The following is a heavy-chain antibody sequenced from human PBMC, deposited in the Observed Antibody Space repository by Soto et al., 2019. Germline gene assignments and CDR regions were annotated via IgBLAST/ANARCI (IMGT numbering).Heavy chain of an antibody. CDR1: GYTFTGYY. V-gene: IGHV1-2*02. CDR2: INPNSGGT. Sequence: ASVKVSCKASGYTFTGYYMHWVRQAPGQGLEWMGWINPNSGGTNYAQKFQGRVTMTRDTSISTAYMELSRLRSDDTAVYYCARDRPPSSTRRDYAMDVWGQGTTVTVSS. J-gene: IGHJ6*02. CDR3: ARDRPPSSTRRDYAMDV. D-gene: IGHD2-2*01.